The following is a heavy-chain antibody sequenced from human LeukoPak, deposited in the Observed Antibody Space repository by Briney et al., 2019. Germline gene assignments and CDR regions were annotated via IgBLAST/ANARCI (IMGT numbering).Heavy chain of an antibody. J-gene: IGHJ4*02. CDR1: GFTFSSYG. V-gene: IGHV3-33*06. CDR3: AKAHCSPTSCSRIDY. Sequence: GGSLRLSCAASGFTFSSYGMHWVRQAPGKGLEWVAVIRYDGSNKYYADSVKGRFTISRDNSKNTVYLQMSGLRAEDTALYYCAKAHCSPTSCSRIDYWGQGTLVTVSS. CDR2: IRYDGSNK. D-gene: IGHD2-2*01.